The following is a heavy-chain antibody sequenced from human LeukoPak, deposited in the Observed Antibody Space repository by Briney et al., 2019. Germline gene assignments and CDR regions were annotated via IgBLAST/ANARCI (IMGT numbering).Heavy chain of an antibody. V-gene: IGHV4-39*01. CDR1: GGSISSSSYY. Sequence: PSETLSLTCTVSGGSISSSSYYWGWIRQPPGKGLEWIGSIYYSGSTYYNPSLKSRVTISVDTSKNQFSLKLSSVTAADTAVYYCASWGRGIAVAGTPDAFDIWGQGTMVTVSS. CDR3: ASWGRGIAVAGTPDAFDI. J-gene: IGHJ3*02. CDR2: IYYSGST. D-gene: IGHD6-19*01.